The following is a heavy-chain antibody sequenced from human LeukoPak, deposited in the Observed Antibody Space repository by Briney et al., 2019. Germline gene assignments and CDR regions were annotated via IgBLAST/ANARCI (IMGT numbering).Heavy chain of an antibody. Sequence: GGSLRLSCAASGFTFSSYGMHWVRQAPGKGLEWVAVIWYDGSNKYYADSVKGRFTISRDNSKNTLYLQINSLRAEDTAVYYCARPYLPMGFGYYFDYWGQGTLVTVSS. V-gene: IGHV3-33*01. CDR1: GFTFSSYG. J-gene: IGHJ4*02. D-gene: IGHD1-26*01. CDR2: IWYDGSNK. CDR3: ARPYLPMGFGYYFDY.